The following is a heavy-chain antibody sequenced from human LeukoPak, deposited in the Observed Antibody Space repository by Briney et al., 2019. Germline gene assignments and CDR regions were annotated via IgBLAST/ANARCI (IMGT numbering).Heavy chain of an antibody. Sequence: GGSLRLSCAASGFTFSSYAMSWVRQAPGKGLEWVSAISGSGDSTYYADSVKGRFTISRDNSKNTLYLQMNSLRAEDTAVYYCGVDIVVVPGAPNWFDPWGQGTLVTVSS. J-gene: IGHJ5*02. CDR1: GFTFSSYA. D-gene: IGHD2-2*01. CDR3: GVDIVVVPGAPNWFDP. CDR2: ISGSGDST. V-gene: IGHV3-23*01.